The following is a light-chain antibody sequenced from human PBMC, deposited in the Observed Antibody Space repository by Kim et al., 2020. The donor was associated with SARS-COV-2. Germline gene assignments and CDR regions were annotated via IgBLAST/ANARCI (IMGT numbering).Light chain of an antibody. CDR1: QDISTH. Sequence: IQLTQSPSSLSASVGDRVTITCRTSQDISTHLAWYHHTPGRAPKLLIYAATSLQSGVPARFSGSGSGTDFTLTISNLQPEDFATYYCQQLDSYPYTFGQGTKLEI. J-gene: IGKJ2*01. V-gene: IGKV1-9*01. CDR2: AAT. CDR3: QQLDSYPYT.